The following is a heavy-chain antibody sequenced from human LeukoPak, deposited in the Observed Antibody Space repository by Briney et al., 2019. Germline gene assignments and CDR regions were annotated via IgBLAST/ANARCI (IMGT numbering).Heavy chain of an antibody. CDR2: IYYSGST. J-gene: IGHJ5*02. Sequence: PSETLSLTCTVPGGSISSSSYYWGWIRQPPGKGLEWIGSIYYSGSTYYNPSLKSRVTISVDTSKNQFSLKLSSVTAADTAVYYCGRDGYNAGFDPWGQGTLVTVSS. V-gene: IGHV4-39*02. CDR3: GRDGYNAGFDP. D-gene: IGHD5-24*01. CDR1: GGSISSSSYY.